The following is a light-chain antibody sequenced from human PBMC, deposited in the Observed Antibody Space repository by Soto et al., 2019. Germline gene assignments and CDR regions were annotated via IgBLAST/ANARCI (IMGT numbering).Light chain of an antibody. J-gene: IGKJ4*01. CDR1: QSVSSY. CDR2: DAS. CDR3: QQRSNWLT. V-gene: IGKV3-11*01. Sequence: EIVLTQSPATLSLSPGERATLSFRASQSVSSYLAWYQQKPGQAPRLLIYDASNRATGIPARFSGSGSGTDFTLTISSLETEDFAVYYCQQRSNWLTFGGGTKVDIK.